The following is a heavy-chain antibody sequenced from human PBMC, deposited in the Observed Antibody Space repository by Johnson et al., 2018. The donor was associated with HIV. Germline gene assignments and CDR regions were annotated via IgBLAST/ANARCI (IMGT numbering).Heavy chain of an antibody. V-gene: IGHV3-64*01. CDR2: ISGSGVST. D-gene: IGHD1-1*01. CDR3: ARRSGYAFDI. J-gene: IGHJ3*02. Sequence: VQLVESGGGVVQPGVSLRLSCAASGFSFSSYAMHWVRQAPGKGLEYVSGISGSGVSTYYANSVKGSFTISNDNSKNSLSLQMNSLGVEDTAVYYCARRSGYAFDIWGQGTMVTVSS. CDR1: GFSFSSYA.